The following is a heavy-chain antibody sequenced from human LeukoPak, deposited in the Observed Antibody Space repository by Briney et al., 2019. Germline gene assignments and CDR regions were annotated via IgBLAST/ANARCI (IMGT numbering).Heavy chain of an antibody. CDR2: ISGSGGNT. J-gene: IGHJ6*02. D-gene: IGHD3-10*01. Sequence: AISGSGGNTYYADSVKGRFTISRDNSKNTLYLQMNSLRAEDTAVYYCARNQGRGYYYGMDVWGQGTTVTVSS. CDR3: ARNQGRGYYYGMDV. V-gene: IGHV3-23*01.